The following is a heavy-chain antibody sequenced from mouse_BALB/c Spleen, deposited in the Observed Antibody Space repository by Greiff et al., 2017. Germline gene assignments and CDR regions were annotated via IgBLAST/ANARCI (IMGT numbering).Heavy chain of an antibody. CDR1: GYTFTSYW. Sequence: QVQLQQSGAVLARPGASVKMSCKASGYTFTSYWMHWVKQRPGQGLEWIGEINPSNGRTNYNEKFKSKATLTVDKSSSTAYMQLSSLTSEDSAVYYCARGWDSYAMDYWGQGTSVTVSS. D-gene: IGHD3-3*01. CDR2: INPSNGRT. J-gene: IGHJ4*01. V-gene: IGHV1S81*02. CDR3: ARGWDSYAMDY.